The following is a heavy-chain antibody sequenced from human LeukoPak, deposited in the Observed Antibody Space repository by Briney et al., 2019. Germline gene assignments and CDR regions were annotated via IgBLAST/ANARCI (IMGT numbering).Heavy chain of an antibody. CDR3: ARFFSEYDVY. D-gene: IGHD5-12*01. V-gene: IGHV1-69*02. CDR2: IIPIFGQA. J-gene: IGHJ4*02. CDR1: GHTFSSYT. Sequence: GASVTVSCKASGHTFSSYTISWVRQAPGQGLEWMGRIIPIFGQAIYAQKFQGRVTITADKSTSTAYMETSRLRSEEAAVYYCARFFSEYDVYWGEGTLVTVSS.